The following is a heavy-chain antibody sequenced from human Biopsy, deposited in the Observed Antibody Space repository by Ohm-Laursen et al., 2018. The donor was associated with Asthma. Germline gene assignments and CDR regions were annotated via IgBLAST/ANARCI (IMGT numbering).Heavy chain of an antibody. CDR3: ARKAGSCISRTCYSLDF. CDR1: GGTFNTYV. Sequence: SVKASCKALGGTFNTYVIGWARQAPGQGLEWMGVINSVFGTTTYPQKFQDRVTITADDSTSTVYMELSSLRSEDTAVYYCARKAGSCISRTCYSLDFWGQGTLVTVSS. D-gene: IGHD2-2*01. V-gene: IGHV1-69*13. CDR2: INSVFGTT. J-gene: IGHJ4*02.